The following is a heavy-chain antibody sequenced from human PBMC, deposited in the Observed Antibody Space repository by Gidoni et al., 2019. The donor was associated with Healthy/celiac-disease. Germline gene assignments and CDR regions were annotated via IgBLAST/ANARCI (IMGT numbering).Heavy chain of an antibody. CDR1: GFTLGTYG. CDR2: IWYDGSNK. J-gene: IGHJ4*02. CDR3: AREGCSSTSCYLDYYFDY. D-gene: IGHD2-2*01. V-gene: IGHV3-33*01. Sequence: QVQRVESGGGVVQPGRSLRLSCAASGFTLGTYGMHWVRQAPGKGLEWVAVIWYDGSNKYYADSVKGRFTISRDNSKNTLYLQMNSLRAEDTAVYYCAREGCSSTSCYLDYYFDYWGQGTLVTVSS.